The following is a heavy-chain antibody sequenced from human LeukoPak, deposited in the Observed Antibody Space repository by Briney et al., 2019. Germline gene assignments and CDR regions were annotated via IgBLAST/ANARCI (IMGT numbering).Heavy chain of an antibody. D-gene: IGHD3-10*01. V-gene: IGHV4-59*08. J-gene: IGHJ4*02. Sequence: SETLSLTCTVCGGSISSYYWSWIRLPPGKGLEWIGYIYYRGSTNYNPSLKSRVTISVDTSKNQFSLKLSSVTAADTAVYYCARHSDYYGSGSYYRLDYWGQGTLVTVSS. CDR1: GGSISSYY. CDR3: ARHSDYYGSGSYYRLDY. CDR2: IYYRGST.